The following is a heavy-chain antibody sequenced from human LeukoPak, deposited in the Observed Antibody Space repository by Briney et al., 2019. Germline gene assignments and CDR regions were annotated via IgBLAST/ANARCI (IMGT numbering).Heavy chain of an antibody. Sequence: GGSLRLSCAASGFTFSNAWMSWVRQAPGKGLEWVGRIKSKTDGGTTDYAAPVKGRFTISRDDSKNTLYLQMNSLKTEDTAVYHCTTGAIRLGELSLFDYWGQGTLVTVSS. D-gene: IGHD3-16*02. J-gene: IGHJ4*02. CDR1: GFTFSNAW. CDR2: IKSKTDGGTT. CDR3: TTGAIRLGELSLFDY. V-gene: IGHV3-15*01.